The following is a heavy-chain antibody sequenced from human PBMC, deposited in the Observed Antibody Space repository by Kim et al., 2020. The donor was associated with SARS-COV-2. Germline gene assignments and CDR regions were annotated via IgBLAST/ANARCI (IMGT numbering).Heavy chain of an antibody. D-gene: IGHD3-10*01. J-gene: IGHJ4*02. V-gene: IGHV3-23*01. CDR3: AKGNMVRGVISANDY. Sequence: GSVKGRFTISRDNSKNTLYLQMNSLRAEDTAVYYCAKGNMVRGVISANDYWGQGTLVTVSS.